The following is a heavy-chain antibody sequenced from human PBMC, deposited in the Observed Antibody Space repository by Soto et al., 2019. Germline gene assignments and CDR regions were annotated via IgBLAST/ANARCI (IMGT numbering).Heavy chain of an antibody. Sequence: SETLSLTCNVSGGSISGYYWSWIRQPPGKGLEWIGYVYYSGGTTNYNPSLKSRVTISIDTSKNQFSLKMRSVTVADTAVYYCARVRGYSGSNWFAPWGQGTLVTVSS. V-gene: IGHV4-59*12. CDR1: GGSISGYY. CDR2: VYYSGGTT. CDR3: ARVRGYSGSNWFAP. J-gene: IGHJ5*02. D-gene: IGHD5-12*01.